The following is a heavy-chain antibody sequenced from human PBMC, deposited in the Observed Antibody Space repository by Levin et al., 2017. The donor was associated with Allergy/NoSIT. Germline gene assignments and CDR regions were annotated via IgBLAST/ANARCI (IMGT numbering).Heavy chain of an antibody. CDR1: GFTVSTNY. CDR3: ARDKDTTVTTGGLLY. D-gene: IGHD4-17*01. J-gene: IGHJ4*02. V-gene: IGHV3-66*01. CDR2: IYGGGST. Sequence: GESLKISCAASGFTVSTNYMSWVRQAPGKGLEWVSVIYGGGSTSYADSVKGRFTISRDNSKNTLYLQMNSLRAEDTAVYYCARDKDTTVTTGGLLYWGQGTLVTVSS.